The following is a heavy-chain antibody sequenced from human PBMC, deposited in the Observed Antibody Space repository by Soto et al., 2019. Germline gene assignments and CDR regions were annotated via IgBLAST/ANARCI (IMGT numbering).Heavy chain of an antibody. CDR3: AGSVRFGVYEH. Sequence: QVQLVESGGGLVKAGGSLRLSCAASGFIFSDYFMTWIRQAPGKGLEWVSYISTRGSSIYYADSVKGRFTISRDNAKNSLYLQLNSLRPDDTAVYYCAGSVRFGVYEHWGQGTLVTVSS. V-gene: IGHV3-11*01. J-gene: IGHJ1*01. D-gene: IGHD3-10*01. CDR2: ISTRGSSI. CDR1: GFIFSDYF.